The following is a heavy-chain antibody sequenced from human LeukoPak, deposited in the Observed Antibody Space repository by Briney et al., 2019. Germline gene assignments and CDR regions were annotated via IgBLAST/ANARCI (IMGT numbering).Heavy chain of an antibody. Sequence: PSETLSLTCTVSGGSISTFYWNWIRQPPGKGPEWVGYIFTSEVTIYSPSFRSRVAISVDTSKNQFSLNLSSVTAADTAVYFCARSDGIVGEEAWFDPWGPGTLVTVSS. V-gene: IGHV4-4*09. J-gene: IGHJ5*02. CDR2: IFTSEVT. CDR3: ARSDGIVGEEAWFDP. CDR1: GGSISTFY. D-gene: IGHD1-26*01.